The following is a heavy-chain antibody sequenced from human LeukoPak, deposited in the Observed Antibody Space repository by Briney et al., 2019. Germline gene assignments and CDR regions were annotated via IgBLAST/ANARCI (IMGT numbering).Heavy chain of an antibody. V-gene: IGHV4-59*01. CDR1: GGSISSYY. CDR2: IYYSGST. D-gene: IGHD5-24*01. CDR3: VGMATTRPFQH. Sequence: SETLSLTCTVSGGSISSYYWSWIRQPPGKGLEWIGYIYYSGSTNYIPSLKSRVTISVDTSKNQFSLKLSSVTAADTAVYYCVGMATTRPFQHWGQGTLVTVSS. J-gene: IGHJ1*01.